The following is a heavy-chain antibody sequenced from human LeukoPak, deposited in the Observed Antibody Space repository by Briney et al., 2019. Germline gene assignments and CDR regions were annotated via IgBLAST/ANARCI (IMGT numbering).Heavy chain of an antibody. V-gene: IGHV4-39*07. CDR1: GGSISSSSYY. CDR3: ARDGGSGWYARDYYMDV. CDR2: IYYSGSA. J-gene: IGHJ6*03. D-gene: IGHD6-19*01. Sequence: PSETLSLTCTVSGGSISSSSYYWGWIRQPPGKGLEWSGSIYYSGSAYYHPSLKSRVTISVDTSKNQFSLKLSSVTAADTAVYYCARDGGSGWYARDYYMDVWGKGTTVTVSS.